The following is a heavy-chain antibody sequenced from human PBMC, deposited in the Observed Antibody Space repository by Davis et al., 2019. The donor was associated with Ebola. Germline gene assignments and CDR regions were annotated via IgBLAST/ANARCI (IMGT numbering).Heavy chain of an antibody. Sequence: PGGSLRLSCAASGFTFSDYWMSWVRHAPGRGLELVANIKEDGSEKYYVDSVKGRFTISRDNYKNTVDLQMDGLRADDTAIYYCAKADHDGRGYGYIQYWGQGTQVSVS. CDR3: AKADHDGRGYGYIQY. CDR1: GFTFSDYW. V-gene: IGHV3-7*03. J-gene: IGHJ1*01. D-gene: IGHD3-22*01. CDR2: IKEDGSEK.